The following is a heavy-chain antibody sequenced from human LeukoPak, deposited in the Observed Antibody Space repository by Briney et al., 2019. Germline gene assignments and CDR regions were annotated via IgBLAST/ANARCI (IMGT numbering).Heavy chain of an antibody. J-gene: IGHJ4*02. CDR3: AEGSGSLDY. V-gene: IGHV3-23*01. CDR1: GFTFSSYA. Sequence: PGGSRRLSCAASGFTFSSYAMSWVRQAPGKGLEWVSVISGSGGTTYYADSVKGRLTISRDSPKNTVYLQMNSLRAEDTAVYYCAEGSGSLDYWGQGTLVTVSS. CDR2: ISGSGGTT. D-gene: IGHD1-26*01.